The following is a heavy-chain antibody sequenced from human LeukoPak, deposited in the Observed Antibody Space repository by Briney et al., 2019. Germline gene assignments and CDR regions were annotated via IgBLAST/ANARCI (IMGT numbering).Heavy chain of an antibody. CDR1: GGSITSGDYR. Sequence: KASETLSLTCSVSGGSITSGDYRWGWNRHPPGKGLEWIGSFYNRGSPYYNPSLKTRVTISLDTSMNQFSLKLTSVTAADTAVYYCARQFDYWGPGTLVTVSS. J-gene: IGHJ4*02. CDR2: FYNRGSP. V-gene: IGHV4-39*01. CDR3: ARQFDY.